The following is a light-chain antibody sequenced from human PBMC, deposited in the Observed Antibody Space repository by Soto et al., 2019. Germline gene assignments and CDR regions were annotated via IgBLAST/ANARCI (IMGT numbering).Light chain of an antibody. CDR2: ANS. V-gene: IGLV1-40*01. Sequence: QSVLTQPPSVSGAPGQRGTISCTGSRSNIGAGYDVHWYQQLPGTAPKLLIYANSHRPSGVPERFSGSKSGTSASLAITGLQAEDESDYYRQSYDSSLSGHVFGTGTKLTVL. J-gene: IGLJ1*01. CDR3: QSYDSSLSGHV. CDR1: RSNIGAGYD.